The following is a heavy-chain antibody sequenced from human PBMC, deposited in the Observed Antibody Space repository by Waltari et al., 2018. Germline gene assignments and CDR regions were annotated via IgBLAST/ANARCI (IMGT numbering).Heavy chain of an antibody. CDR3: ARLATVTTYDAFDI. J-gene: IGHJ3*02. V-gene: IGHV3-7*03. D-gene: IGHD4-17*01. CDR2: IKQDGSGK. CDR1: GFTFSSYW. Sequence: EVQLVESGGGLVQPGGSLRLSCAASGFTFSSYWMSWVRQAPGKGLEGVANIKQDGSGKYYVDSVKGRFTISRDNAKNSLYLQMNSLRAEDTAVYYCARLATVTTYDAFDIWGQGTMVTVSS.